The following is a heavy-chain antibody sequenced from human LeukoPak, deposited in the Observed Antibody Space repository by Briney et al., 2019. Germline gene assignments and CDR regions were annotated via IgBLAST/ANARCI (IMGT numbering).Heavy chain of an antibody. CDR1: GGTFSSYA. J-gene: IGHJ5*02. D-gene: IGHD2-8*01. V-gene: IGHV1-69*13. CDR3: ARLIHGTNWFDP. CDR2: IIPIFGTA. Sequence: SVKVSCKASGGTFSSYAISWVRQAPGQGLEWMGGIIPIFGTANYAQKFQGRVTITADESTSTAYMELSSLRSEDTAAYYCARLIHGTNWFDPWGQGTLVTVSS.